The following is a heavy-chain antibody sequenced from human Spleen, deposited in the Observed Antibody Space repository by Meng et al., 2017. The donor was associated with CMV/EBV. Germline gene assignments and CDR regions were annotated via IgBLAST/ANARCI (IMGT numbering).Heavy chain of an antibody. Sequence: GESLKISCAASGFTFSSYWMHWVRQAPGKGLVWVSRINSDGSSTSYADSVKGRFTISRDNSKNTLSLQMYSLRAEDTAVYYCAKARGYSYAYAMDVWGQGTTVTVSS. CDR3: AKARGYSYAYAMDV. J-gene: IGHJ6*02. CDR2: INSDGSST. V-gene: IGHV3-74*01. D-gene: IGHD5-18*01. CDR1: GFTFSSYW.